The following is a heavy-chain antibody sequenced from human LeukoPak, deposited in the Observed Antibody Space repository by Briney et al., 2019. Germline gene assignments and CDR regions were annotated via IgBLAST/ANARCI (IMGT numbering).Heavy chain of an antibody. V-gene: IGHV4-39*01. J-gene: IGHJ3*02. CDR3: ARQYYDILTDYPGDAFDI. Sequence: PSETLSLTCTVSGGSISSSSYYWGWIRQPPGKGLEWIGSFYYSGSTYYNPSLKSRVTISVDTSKNQFSLKLSSLTAADTAVYYCARQYYDILTDYPGDAFDIWGQGTMVTVSS. CDR2: FYYSGST. D-gene: IGHD3-9*01. CDR1: GGSISSSSYY.